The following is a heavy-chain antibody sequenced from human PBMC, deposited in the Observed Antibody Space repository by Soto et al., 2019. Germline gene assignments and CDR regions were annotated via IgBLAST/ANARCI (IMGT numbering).Heavy chain of an antibody. Sequence: SSVKVSCTASGYTFTSYDINWGRQATGQGLEWMGWMNPNSGNTGYAQKFQGRGTMTRNTSISTAYMELRSLRSDDTAVYYCARDPLRGRYYRYYCYAMDAWGQGTTVTVSS. J-gene: IGHJ6*02. CDR2: MNPNSGNT. CDR3: ARDPLRGRYYRYYCYAMDA. CDR1: GYTFTSYD. D-gene: IGHD3-10*01. V-gene: IGHV1-8*01.